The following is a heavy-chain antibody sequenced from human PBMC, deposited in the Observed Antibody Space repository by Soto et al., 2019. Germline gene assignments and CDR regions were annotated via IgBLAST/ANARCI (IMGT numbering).Heavy chain of an antibody. D-gene: IGHD6-13*01. J-gene: IGHJ5*02. CDR3: ARESAAAGSNWFDP. Sequence: QVQLVESGGGVVQPGRSLRLSCAASGFTFSSYGMHWVRQAPGKGLEWVAVIWYDGSNKYYADSVKGRFIISRDNSKNTLYLQMNSLRAEDTAVYYCARESAAAGSNWFDPWGQGTLVTVSS. CDR1: GFTFSSYG. V-gene: IGHV3-33*01. CDR2: IWYDGSNK.